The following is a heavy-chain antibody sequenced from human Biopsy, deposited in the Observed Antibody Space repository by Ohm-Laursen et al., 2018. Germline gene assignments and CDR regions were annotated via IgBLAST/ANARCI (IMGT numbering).Heavy chain of an antibody. CDR1: GDSISTSTTYY. CDR2: IYNSETT. CDR3: ARSPPPYYYDNSGYYWVN. Sequence: GTLSLTCTVSGDSISTSTTYYWAWLRQPPGKGLEWIGSIYNSETTFYNPSLKSRVAISVDTSKNQFSLRLSSVTAADTAVYYCARSPPPYYYDNSGYYWVNWGQGTLVTVSS. J-gene: IGHJ4*02. D-gene: IGHD3-22*01. V-gene: IGHV4-39*01.